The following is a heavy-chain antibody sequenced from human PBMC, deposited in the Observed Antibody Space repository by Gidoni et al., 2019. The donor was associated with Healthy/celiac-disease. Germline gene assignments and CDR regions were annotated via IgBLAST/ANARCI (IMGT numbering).Heavy chain of an antibody. D-gene: IGHD2-21*02. CDR1: GGSITTGSYY. Sequence: QVQLHASGPGLLQPSQTLSLTFTVSGGSITTGSYYWSWIRQPAGKGLEWIGRIYTSGSTNYNPSLKSRVTISVDTSKNQFSLKLSSVTAADTAVYYCATDRGGNSGYYFDYWGQGTLVTVSS. CDR2: IYTSGST. J-gene: IGHJ4*02. V-gene: IGHV4-61*02. CDR3: ATDRGGNSGYYFDY.